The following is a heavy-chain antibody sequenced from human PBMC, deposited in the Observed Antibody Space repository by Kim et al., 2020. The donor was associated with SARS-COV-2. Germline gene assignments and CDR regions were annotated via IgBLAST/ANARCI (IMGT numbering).Heavy chain of an antibody. V-gene: IGHV4-59*01. D-gene: IGHD3-10*02. Sequence: SRSPNYNPSLKSRVTISVDTSKNQFSLNLNSMTAADTGVYYCARVFRGMDVWGQGTTVIVSS. CDR3: ARVFRGMDV. J-gene: IGHJ6*02. CDR2: SRSP.